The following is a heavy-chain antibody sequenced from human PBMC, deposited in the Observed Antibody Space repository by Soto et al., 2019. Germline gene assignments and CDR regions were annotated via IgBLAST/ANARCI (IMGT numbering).Heavy chain of an antibody. CDR1: GFTFSSYA. CDR3: ATETFDY. J-gene: IGHJ4*02. Sequence: GGSLRLSCAASGFTFSSYAMHWVRQAPGKGLEWVAVISYDGSNKYYADSVKGRFTISRDNSKNTLYLQMNSLRAEDTAVYYCATETFDYWGQGTLVTVSS. CDR2: ISYDGSNK. V-gene: IGHV3-30-3*01.